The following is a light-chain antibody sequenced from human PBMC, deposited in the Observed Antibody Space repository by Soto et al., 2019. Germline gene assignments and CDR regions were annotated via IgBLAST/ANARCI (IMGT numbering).Light chain of an antibody. Sequence: ETGMTKSPSTLSVSPGERATLSCRASQSVSSNLAWYQQKPGQAPRLLIYDASNRATGIPARFSGSGSGTDFTLTISSLEPEDFAVYYCQQRSNWPRTFGQGTKVDIK. CDR2: DAS. J-gene: IGKJ1*01. CDR3: QQRSNWPRT. V-gene: IGKV3-11*01. CDR1: QSVSSN.